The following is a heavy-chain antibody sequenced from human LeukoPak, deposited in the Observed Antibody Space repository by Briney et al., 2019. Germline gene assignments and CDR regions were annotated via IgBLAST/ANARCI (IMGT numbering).Heavy chain of an antibody. Sequence: SQTLSLTCTVSGGSISSGDYYWSWIRQPPGKGLEWIGDIYYSGSTYYNPSLKSRVTISVDTSKNQFSLTLSSVTAADTAVYYCARGLEMATIEWYFDLWGRGTLVTVSS. CDR3: ARGLEMATIEWYFDL. J-gene: IGHJ2*01. D-gene: IGHD5-24*01. CDR1: GGSISSGDYY. CDR2: IYYSGST. V-gene: IGHV4-30-4*01.